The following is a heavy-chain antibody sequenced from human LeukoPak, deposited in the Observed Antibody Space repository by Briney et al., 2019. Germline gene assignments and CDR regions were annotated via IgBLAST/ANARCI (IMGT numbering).Heavy chain of an antibody. CDR3: AKGDYNDSSGYYPFGY. D-gene: IGHD3-22*01. CDR1: GFTFSSYG. J-gene: IGHJ4*02. CDR2: IWYDGSNK. Sequence: GGSLRLSCAASGFTFSSYGMHWVRQAPGKGLEWVAVIWYDGSNKYYADSVKGRFTISRDNSKNTLYLQMNSLRAEDTAVYYCAKGDYNDSSGYYPFGYWGQGTLVTVSS. V-gene: IGHV3-33*06.